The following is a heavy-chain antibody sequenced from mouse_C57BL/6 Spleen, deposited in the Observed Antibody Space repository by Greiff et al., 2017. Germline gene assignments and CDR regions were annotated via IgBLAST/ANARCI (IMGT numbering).Heavy chain of an antibody. V-gene: IGHV1-81*01. D-gene: IGHD2-4*01. CDR1: GYTFTSYG. CDR2: IYPRSGNT. J-gene: IGHJ3*01. CDR3: ARDDYDDPFAY. Sequence: VQLQQSGAELARPGASVKLSCKASGYTFTSYGISWVKQRTGQGLEWIGEIYPRSGNTYYNEKFKGKATLTADKSSSTAYMELRSLTSEDSAVYFCARDDYDDPFAYWGQGTLVTVSA.